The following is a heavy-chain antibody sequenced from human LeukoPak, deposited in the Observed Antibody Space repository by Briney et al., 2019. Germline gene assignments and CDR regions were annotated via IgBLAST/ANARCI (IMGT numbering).Heavy chain of an antibody. CDR1: GFTFSSYW. CDR2: ISSDGSST. Sequence: GGSLRLSCAASGFTFSSYWMHWVRQAPGKGLVWVSRISSDGSSTSYADSVKGRFTISRDNAKNTLYLQMNSLRAEDTAVYYCARFVGATTGNPRFDYWGQGTLVTVSS. D-gene: IGHD1-26*01. J-gene: IGHJ4*02. V-gene: IGHV3-74*01. CDR3: ARFVGATTGNPRFDY.